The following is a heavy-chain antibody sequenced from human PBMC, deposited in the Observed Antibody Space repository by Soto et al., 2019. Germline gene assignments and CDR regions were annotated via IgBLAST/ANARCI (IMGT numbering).Heavy chain of an antibody. Sequence: VGSLRLSGAASGFTFTKSCMSWVRPAPGKGLEWVAGIGGSGRKTYYADSVKGRFSISRDNSKNSLFLQMNSLSADDTAIYYCAKGGLSDSPSAIDYWGLGTLVTVSS. D-gene: IGHD5-12*01. CDR1: GFTFTKSC. CDR3: AKGGLSDSPSAIDY. CDR2: IGGSGRKT. J-gene: IGHJ4*02. V-gene: IGHV3-23*01.